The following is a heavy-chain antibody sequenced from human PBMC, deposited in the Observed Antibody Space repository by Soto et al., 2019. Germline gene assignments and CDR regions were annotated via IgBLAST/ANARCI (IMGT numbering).Heavy chain of an antibody. J-gene: IGHJ5*02. CDR1: GGSISSSNW. CDR3: ARALYYYGSGRGNCFDP. V-gene: IGHV4-4*02. D-gene: IGHD3-10*01. Sequence: SETLSLTCAVSGGSISSSNWWSWVRQPPGKGLEWIGEIYHSGSTNYNPSLKSRVTISVDKSKNQFSLKLSSVTAADTAVYYCARALYYYGSGRGNCFDPWGQGTLVTVSS. CDR2: IYHSGST.